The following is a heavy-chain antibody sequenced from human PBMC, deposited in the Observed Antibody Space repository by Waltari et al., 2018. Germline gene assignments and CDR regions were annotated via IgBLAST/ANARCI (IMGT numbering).Heavy chain of an antibody. CDR2: FDPEDGET. J-gene: IGHJ5*02. Sequence: QVQLVQSGAEVKKPGASVKVSCKVSGYILTDLSMHCVRQAPGKGLEWMGGFDPEDGETIYAQKFQGRVTMTEDTSTDTAYMELSSLRSEDTAVYYCATFDVGYGDYGGNWFDPWGQGTLVTVSS. D-gene: IGHD4-17*01. CDR3: ATFDVGYGDYGGNWFDP. V-gene: IGHV1-24*01. CDR1: GYILTDLS.